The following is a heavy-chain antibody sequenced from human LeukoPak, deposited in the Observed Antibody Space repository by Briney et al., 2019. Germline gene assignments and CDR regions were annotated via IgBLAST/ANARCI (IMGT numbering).Heavy chain of an antibody. CDR3: ARGRYYGSGRKTWGHYMDV. D-gene: IGHD3-10*01. J-gene: IGHJ6*03. CDR2: INHSGST. V-gene: IGHV4-34*01. CDR1: GGSFSGYY. Sequence: PSETLSLTCAVYGGSFSGYYWSWIRQPPGKGLEWIGEINHSGSTNYNPSLKSRVTISVDTSKNQFSLKLSSVTAADTAVYYCARGRYYGSGRKTWGHYMDVWGKGTTVTVSS.